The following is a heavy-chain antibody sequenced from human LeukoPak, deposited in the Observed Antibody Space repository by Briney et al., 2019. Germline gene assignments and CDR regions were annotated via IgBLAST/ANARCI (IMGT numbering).Heavy chain of an antibody. Sequence: GGSLRLSCAASGFTFSSYAMHWVRQAPGKGLEWVAVISYDGSNKYYADSVEGRFTISRDNSKNTLYLQMNSLRAEDTAVYYCARTYSSSCFDYWGQGTLVTVSS. CDR3: ARTYSSSCFDY. CDR2: ISYDGSNK. J-gene: IGHJ4*02. V-gene: IGHV3-30*04. D-gene: IGHD6-6*01. CDR1: GFTFSSYA.